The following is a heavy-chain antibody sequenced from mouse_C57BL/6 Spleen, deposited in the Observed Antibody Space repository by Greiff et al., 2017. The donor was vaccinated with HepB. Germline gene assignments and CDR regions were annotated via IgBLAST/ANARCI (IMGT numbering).Heavy chain of an antibody. J-gene: IGHJ1*03. D-gene: IGHD1-1*01. CDR2: IRSKSNNYAT. V-gene: IGHV10-1*01. CDR3: VSNYYGSSYEDWYFDV. Sequence: EVKLEESGGGLVQPKGSLKLSCAASGFSFNTYAMNWVRQAPGKGLEWVARIRSKSNNYATYYADSVKDRFTISRDDSESMLYLQMNNLKTEDTAMYYCVSNYYGSSYEDWYFDVWGTGTTVTVSS. CDR1: GFSFNTYA.